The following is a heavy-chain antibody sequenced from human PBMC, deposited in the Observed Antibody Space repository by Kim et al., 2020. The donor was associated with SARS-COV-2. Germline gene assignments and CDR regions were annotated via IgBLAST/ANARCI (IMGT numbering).Heavy chain of an antibody. Sequence: TRYSPSLQGQCTISADTSISTAYLQWSRLKASVTAMYYCARKSSWYAFDYWGQGTLVTVSS. V-gene: IGHV5-51*01. J-gene: IGHJ4*02. CDR3: ARKSSWYAFDY. CDR2: T. D-gene: IGHD6-13*01.